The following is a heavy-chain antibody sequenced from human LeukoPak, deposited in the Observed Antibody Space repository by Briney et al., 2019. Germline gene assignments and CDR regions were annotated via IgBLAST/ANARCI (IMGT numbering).Heavy chain of an antibody. Sequence: GGSLRLSCEVSGFTFSSYWMSWVRQAPGKGLEWVANIKQDGCEIYYVDSVKGRLTISRDNAKNSLYLQMNSLRAEDTAVYYCARLVREVGGLDVWGQGTTLTVSS. CDR3: ARLVREVGGLDV. J-gene: IGHJ6*02. CDR1: GFTFSSYW. D-gene: IGHD3-10*01. V-gene: IGHV3-7*01. CDR2: IKQDGCEI.